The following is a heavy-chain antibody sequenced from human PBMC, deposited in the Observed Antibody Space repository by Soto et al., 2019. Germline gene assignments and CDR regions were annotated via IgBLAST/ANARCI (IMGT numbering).Heavy chain of an antibody. Sequence: GGSLRLSCAASGFTFSDYYMSWIRQAPGKGLEWVSYISSSGSTIYYADSVKGRFTISRDNAKNSLYLQMNSLRAEDTAVYYCARDKTGIAAAGTPFAYRGQGTLVTVSS. CDR2: ISSSGSTI. CDR3: ARDKTGIAAAGTPFAY. J-gene: IGHJ4*02. D-gene: IGHD6-13*01. CDR1: GFTFSDYY. V-gene: IGHV3-11*01.